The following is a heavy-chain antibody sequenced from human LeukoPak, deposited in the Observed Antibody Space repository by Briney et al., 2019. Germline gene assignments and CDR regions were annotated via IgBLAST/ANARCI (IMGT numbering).Heavy chain of an antibody. CDR2: IYTTGST. CDR1: GGSISSGSYY. D-gene: IGHD3-10*01. CDR3: AREAYYYGSGSYYRHLDY. Sequence: SQTLSLTCTVSGGSISSGSYYWSWIRQSAGKGLEWIGRIYTTGSTNYNPSLKSRVTISVDKSKNQFSLKLSSVTAADTAVYYCAREAYYYGSGSYYRHLDYWGQGTLVTVSS. V-gene: IGHV4-61*02. J-gene: IGHJ4*02.